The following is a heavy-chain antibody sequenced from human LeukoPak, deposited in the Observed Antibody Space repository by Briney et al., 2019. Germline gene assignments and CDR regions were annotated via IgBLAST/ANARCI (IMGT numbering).Heavy chain of an antibody. J-gene: IGHJ4*02. CDR3: AKYIVGNSDSY. CDR1: GFTFSSYA. Sequence: PGGSLRLSCVASGFTFSSYAMSWVRQALGKGLEWVSTIAGSGATTYYADSVKGRFTISRDNSKNTLYLQMNSLRAEDTAVYYCAKYIVGNSDSYWGQGTLVTVSS. D-gene: IGHD1-26*01. CDR2: IAGSGATT. V-gene: IGHV3-23*01.